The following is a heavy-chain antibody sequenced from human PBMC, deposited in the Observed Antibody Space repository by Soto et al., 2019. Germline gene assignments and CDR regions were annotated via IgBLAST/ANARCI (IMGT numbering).Heavy chain of an antibody. CDR1: GGSISSGNYY. CDR3: ARYCSGGSCYDWFDP. D-gene: IGHD2-15*01. Sequence: SSETLSLTCTVSGGSISSGNYYWNWIRQHPGKGLEWIGYIYYSGRTYYNPSLKSRVTLSVDTSKNQFSLKLSSVTAADTAVYYCARYCSGGSCYDWFDPWGQGTLVTVSS. J-gene: IGHJ5*02. V-gene: IGHV4-31*03. CDR2: IYYSGRT.